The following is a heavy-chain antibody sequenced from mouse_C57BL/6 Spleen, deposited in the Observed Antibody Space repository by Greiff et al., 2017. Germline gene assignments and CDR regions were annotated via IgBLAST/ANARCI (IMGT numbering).Heavy chain of an antibody. CDR3: ARSRVAQATLTWFAY. V-gene: IGHV1-69*01. CDR1: GYTFTSYW. CDR2: IDPSDSYT. J-gene: IGHJ3*01. D-gene: IGHD3-2*02. Sequence: QVQLQQPGAELVMPGASVKLSCKASGYTFTSYWMHWVKQRPGQGLEWIGEIDPSDSYTNYNQKFKGKSTLTVDKSSSTAYMQLSSLTSEDSAVYYCARSRVAQATLTWFAYWGQGTLVTVSA.